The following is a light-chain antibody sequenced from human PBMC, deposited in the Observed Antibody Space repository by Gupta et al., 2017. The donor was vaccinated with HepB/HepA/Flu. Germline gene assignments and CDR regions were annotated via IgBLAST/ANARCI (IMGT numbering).Light chain of an antibody. CDR3: QHVNSWPRT. Sequence: EIVITQSPATLSVSPGERATLSCRASQSVSNNLEWYQQKPGRAPRVLIYGASTRATGIPARFSGSGSGTEFTLTISRLQSEDFAVYSCQHVNSWPRTFGQGTRVEIK. CDR1: QSVSNN. CDR2: GAS. J-gene: IGKJ1*01. V-gene: IGKV3-15*01.